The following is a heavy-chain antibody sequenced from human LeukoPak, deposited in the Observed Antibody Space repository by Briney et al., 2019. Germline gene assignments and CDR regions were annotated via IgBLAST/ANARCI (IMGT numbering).Heavy chain of an antibody. CDR2: IKQDGSEK. D-gene: IGHD3-10*01. CDR1: GFTFSSYA. CDR3: ARFTGFGTYYFDY. V-gene: IGHV3-7*01. Sequence: PGGALRLSCAASGFTFSSYATHWVRQAPGKGLEWVANIKQDGSEKYYVDSVKGRFTISRDNAKNSLYLQMNSLRAEDTAVYYCARFTGFGTYYFDYWGQGTLVTVSS. J-gene: IGHJ4*02.